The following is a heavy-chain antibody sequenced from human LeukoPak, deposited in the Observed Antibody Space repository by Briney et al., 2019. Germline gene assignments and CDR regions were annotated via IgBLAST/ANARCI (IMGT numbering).Heavy chain of an antibody. D-gene: IGHD3-22*01. CDR1: GFTFSSYS. CDR2: ISSSSSYI. Sequence: GGSLRLSCAASGFTFSSYSMNWVRQAPWKGLEWVSSISSSSSYIYYADSVKGRFTISRDNAKNSLYLQMNSLRAEDTAVYYCARHKYYYDSTPSGAFDIWGQGTMVTVSS. J-gene: IGHJ3*02. V-gene: IGHV3-21*01. CDR3: ARHKYYYDSTPSGAFDI.